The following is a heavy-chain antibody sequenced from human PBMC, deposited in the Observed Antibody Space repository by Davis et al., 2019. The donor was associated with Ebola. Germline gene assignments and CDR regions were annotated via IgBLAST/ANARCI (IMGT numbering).Heavy chain of an antibody. J-gene: IGHJ4*02. Sequence: GESLKISCGASGFTFSSCWMTWVRQAPGKGLEWVSAIRGSGGTTYHADSVKGRFTISRDNSKNTLYLQMNSLRVEDTAVYYCAKDSAIVGYCSSTSCYTGGYFDYWGQGTLVTVSS. CDR2: IRGSGGTT. D-gene: IGHD2-2*02. V-gene: IGHV3-23*01. CDR1: GFTFSSCW. CDR3: AKDSAIVGYCSSTSCYTGGYFDY.